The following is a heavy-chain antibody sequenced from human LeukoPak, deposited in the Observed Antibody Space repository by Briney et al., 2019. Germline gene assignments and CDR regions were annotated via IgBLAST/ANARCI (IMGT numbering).Heavy chain of an antibody. CDR1: GFSLNSYW. Sequence: GGTLRLSCAGSGFSLNSYWMHWVRQAPGKGLEWVSGIKTDGSITTYADSVRGRFTISRDNDKNTLYLQMNSLRAEDTAVYYCAREPRISTVLPPFDYWGQGTLVTVSS. J-gene: IGHJ4*02. CDR2: IKTDGSIT. V-gene: IGHV3-74*01. D-gene: IGHD4-17*01. CDR3: AREPRISTVLPPFDY.